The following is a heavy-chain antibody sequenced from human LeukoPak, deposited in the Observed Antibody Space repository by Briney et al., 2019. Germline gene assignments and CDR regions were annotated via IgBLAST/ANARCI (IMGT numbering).Heavy chain of an antibody. J-gene: IGHJ3*02. Sequence: GGALRLSCAASGFTFTHWWMSWVGQAPGRGLEGVADIKQDGSEKYYVDSVKGRCAISRDNAKKSLYLQMNSLRAEDTAVYYCARDDSLYQDNAFDIWGQGTMVTVSS. V-gene: IGHV3-7*05. CDR2: IKQDGSEK. D-gene: IGHD2-15*01. CDR3: ARDDSLYQDNAFDI. CDR1: GFTFTHWW.